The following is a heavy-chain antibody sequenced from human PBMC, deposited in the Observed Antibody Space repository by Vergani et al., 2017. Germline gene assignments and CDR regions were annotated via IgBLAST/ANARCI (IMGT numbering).Heavy chain of an antibody. J-gene: IGHJ4*02. CDR2: IYWDDDK. Sequence: QITLKESGPTLVKPTQTLTLTCTFSGFSLNTPRLGVAWIRQPPGKALEWLALIYWDDDKLYSPSLESRLTITKDTSKNQVVLIMTNMDPVDTATYFCAHGGYSSNPRVDYWGQGTLVTVSS. V-gene: IGHV2-5*02. D-gene: IGHD5-12*01. CDR3: AHGGYSSNPRVDY. CDR1: GFSLNTPRLG.